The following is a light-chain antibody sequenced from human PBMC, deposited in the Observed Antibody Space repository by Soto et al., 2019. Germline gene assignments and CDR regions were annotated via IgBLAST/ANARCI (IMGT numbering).Light chain of an antibody. J-gene: IGKJ1*01. CDR2: DAS. V-gene: IGKV3-15*01. CDR3: PHCSVWPT. CDR1: LSVSRN. Sequence: EAVLTQSPATLSASPGERVTLSCRASLSVSRNLAWYQQRPGQAPRLIIYDASTRATGVPARFSGSGSETAFTLTSSSLQSEDFAVYYWPHCSVWPTFGQGTNVEVK.